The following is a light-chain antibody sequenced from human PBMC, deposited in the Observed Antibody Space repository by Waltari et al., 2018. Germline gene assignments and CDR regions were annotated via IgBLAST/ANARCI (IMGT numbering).Light chain of an antibody. CDR1: QSISNW. V-gene: IGKV1-5*03. Sequence: DIQMTQSPSTLSASVGDRVTITRRASQSISNWLAWYQQKPGEAPKRLINKASTLESGVPSRISGSRSGTEFTLTISSLLPDEVATYYCQQYNSYSLLTFGGGTKVEIK. CDR2: KAS. CDR3: QQYNSYSLLT. J-gene: IGKJ4*01.